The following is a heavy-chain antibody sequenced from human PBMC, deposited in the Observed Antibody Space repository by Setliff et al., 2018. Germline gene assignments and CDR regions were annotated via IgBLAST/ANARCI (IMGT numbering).Heavy chain of an antibody. V-gene: IGHV7-4-1*02. Sequence: ASVKVSCKASGYTFTSYAMSWIRQAPGQGLEWMGWINTNTGNPSYAQGFTGRFVFSLDTSVSTAYLQISSLKPEDTAMYYCARASRFATIVWKGDYYMDVWGKGTTVTVSS. CDR1: GYTFTSYA. CDR2: INTNTGNP. D-gene: IGHD3-16*02. J-gene: IGHJ6*03. CDR3: ARASRFATIVWKGDYYMDV.